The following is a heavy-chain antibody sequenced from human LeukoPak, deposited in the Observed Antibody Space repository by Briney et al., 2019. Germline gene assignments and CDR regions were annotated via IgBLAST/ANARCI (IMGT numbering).Heavy chain of an antibody. J-gene: IGHJ4*02. CDR3: ARIVGATGYYFDY. CDR2: IYYSGST. D-gene: IGHD1-26*01. V-gene: IGHV4-31*03. CDR1: GGSISSGGYY. Sequence: SQTLSLTCTVSGGSISSGGYYWSWIRQHPGKGLEWIGYIYYSGSTYYNPSLKSRVTISVDRSKNQFSLKLSSVTAADTAVYYCARIVGATGYYFDYWGQGTLVTVSS.